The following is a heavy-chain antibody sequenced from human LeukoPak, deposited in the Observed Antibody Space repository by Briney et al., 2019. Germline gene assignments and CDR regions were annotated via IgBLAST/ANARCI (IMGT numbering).Heavy chain of an antibody. V-gene: IGHV3-23*01. CDR1: GFTFSSYA. CDR3: AKDRSSGWYLGYFDY. CDR2: ISGSGGST. D-gene: IGHD6-19*01. Sequence: PGGSLRLSCAASGFTFSSYAMSWVRQAPGKGLEWVSAISGSGGSTYYADSVKGRFTISRDNSKNTLYLQMNSLRAEYTAVYYCAKDRSSGWYLGYFDYWGQGTLVTVSS. J-gene: IGHJ4*02.